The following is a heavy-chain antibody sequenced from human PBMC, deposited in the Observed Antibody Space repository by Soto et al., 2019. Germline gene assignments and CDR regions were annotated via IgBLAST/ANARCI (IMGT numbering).Heavy chain of an antibody. CDR3: AREGAVAGTYYFDY. J-gene: IGHJ4*02. CDR1: GYTFTGYY. V-gene: IGHV1-2*04. Sequence: ASVKVSCKASGYTFTGYYMHWVRQAPGQGLEWMGWINPNSGGINYAQKFQGWVTMTRDTSISTAYMELSRLRSDDTAVYYCAREGAVAGTYYFDYWGQGTLVTVSS. D-gene: IGHD6-19*01. CDR2: INPNSGGI.